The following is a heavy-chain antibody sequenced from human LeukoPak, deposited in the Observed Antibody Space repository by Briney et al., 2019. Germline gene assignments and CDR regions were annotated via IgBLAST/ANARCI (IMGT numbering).Heavy chain of an antibody. Sequence: ASVKVSCKASGYTFTDYWIHWVRQAPGQGLEWMGCMNPNSGVTGYAQRFQGRVTMTRDTSISTAYMELSRLRSDDTAVYYCARDGAWFGELLFDYWGQGTLVTVSS. CDR3: ARDGAWFGELLFDY. V-gene: IGHV1-2*02. D-gene: IGHD3-10*01. CDR1: GYTFTDYW. J-gene: IGHJ4*02. CDR2: MNPNSGVT.